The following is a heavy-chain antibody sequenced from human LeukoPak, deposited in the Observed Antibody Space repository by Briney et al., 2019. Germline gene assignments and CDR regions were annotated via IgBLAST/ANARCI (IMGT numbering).Heavy chain of an antibody. CDR1: GGSISGHY. D-gene: IGHD1-26*01. CDR3: TQRQGPMSGSYDYFDP. V-gene: IGHV4-4*09. CDR2: IHRTGYT. J-gene: IGHJ5*02. Sequence: SETLSLTCTVSGGSISGHYCSWIRQTPGQGLEWIAYIHRTGYTNYNPSLRSRVTISVDTSKNQISLQLTSVTAADTAMYDCTQRQGPMSGSYDYFDPWGQGVLVTVSS.